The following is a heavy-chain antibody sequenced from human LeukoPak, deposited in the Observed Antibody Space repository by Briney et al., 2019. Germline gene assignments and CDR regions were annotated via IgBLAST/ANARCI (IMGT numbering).Heavy chain of an antibody. CDR1: GYTFTSYY. J-gene: IGHJ5*02. Sequence: ASVKVSCKASGYTFTSYYMHWVRQAPGQGLEWMGIINPSGGSTSYAQKFQGRVAMTRDMSTSTVYMELSSLRSEDTAVYYCAREGGSGWYRSTRGNWFDPWGQGTLVTVSS. CDR2: INPSGGST. V-gene: IGHV1-46*01. D-gene: IGHD6-19*01. CDR3: AREGGSGWYRSTRGNWFDP.